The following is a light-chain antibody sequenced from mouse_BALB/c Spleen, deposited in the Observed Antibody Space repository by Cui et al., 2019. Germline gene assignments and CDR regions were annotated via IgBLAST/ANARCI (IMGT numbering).Light chain of an antibody. CDR3: QQRSSYPLT. J-gene: IGKJ5*01. CDR1: SSVSY. Sequence: QIVLTQSPALMSASPGEKVTITCSASSSVSYMHWFQQKPGTSPKLWIYSTSNLASGVPARFSGSGSGTSYSITISRMEAEDAATYYCQQRSSYPLTFGAGTKLELK. V-gene: IGKV4-57*01. CDR2: STS.